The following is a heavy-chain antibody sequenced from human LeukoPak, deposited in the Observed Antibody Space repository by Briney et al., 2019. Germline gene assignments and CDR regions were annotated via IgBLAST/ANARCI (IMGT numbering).Heavy chain of an antibody. Sequence: GGSLRLSCAASGFTFSSYSMNWVRQAPGKGLEWVSSISSNSSYIYYADSVKGRFTISRDNAKNSLYLQMNSLRAEDTAVYYCARESSSGWVTWGQGTLVTVSS. J-gene: IGHJ5*02. D-gene: IGHD6-19*01. CDR3: ARESSSGWVT. CDR1: GFTFSSYS. V-gene: IGHV3-21*01. CDR2: ISSNSSYI.